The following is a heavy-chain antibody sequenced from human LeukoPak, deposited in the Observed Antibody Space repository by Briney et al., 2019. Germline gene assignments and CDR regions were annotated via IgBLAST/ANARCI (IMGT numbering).Heavy chain of an antibody. J-gene: IGHJ5*02. CDR1: EFTVSSNF. V-gene: IGHV3-66*01. Sequence: GGSLRLSCAASEFTVSSNFMSWVRQAPGKGLEWVSTIYSGGTTYYSDSVKGRFTISRDNSKNMLYLQMNSLRAEDTAVYYCARDRDYYGSGSYEWFDPWGQGTLVTVSS. D-gene: IGHD3-10*01. CDR2: IYSGGTT. CDR3: ARDRDYYGSGSYEWFDP.